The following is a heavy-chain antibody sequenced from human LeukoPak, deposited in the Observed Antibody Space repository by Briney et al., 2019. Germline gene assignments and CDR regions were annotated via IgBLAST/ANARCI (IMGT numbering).Heavy chain of an antibody. CDR1: GFTFSIYW. Sequence: GGSLRLSCAASGFTFSIYWMTWVRQAPGKGLEWVANIKQDGSEKSYVDSAKGRFTISRDSAKNSLYLQMNSLRAEDTAVYYCVRGSSGTVVRGVSWAWFDPWGQGTLVTVSS. V-gene: IGHV3-7*05. J-gene: IGHJ5*02. D-gene: IGHD3-10*01. CDR3: VRGSSGTVVRGVSWAWFDP. CDR2: IKQDGSEK.